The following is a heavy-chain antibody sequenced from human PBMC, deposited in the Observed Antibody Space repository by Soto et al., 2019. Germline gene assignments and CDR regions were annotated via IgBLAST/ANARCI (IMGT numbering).Heavy chain of an antibody. Sequence: EVQLVESGGRLVQPGGSVRLSCEASGFSFSGHWMHWVRQAPGKGLVWVSRINIDGSNTKYEDSVKGRFTISRDNAKDTLYLHMDSLRVDDTAVYYCVRDRADVVTYYHPMFDSWGQGTLVTVSS. J-gene: IGHJ4*02. V-gene: IGHV3-74*01. D-gene: IGHD3-22*01. CDR3: VRDRADVVTYYHPMFDS. CDR2: INIDGSNT. CDR1: GFSFSGHW.